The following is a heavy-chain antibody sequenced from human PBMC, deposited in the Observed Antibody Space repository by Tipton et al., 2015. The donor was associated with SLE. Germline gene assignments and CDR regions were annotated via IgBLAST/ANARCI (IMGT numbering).Heavy chain of an antibody. J-gene: IGHJ3*02. CDR2: IGTAGDT. V-gene: IGHV3-13*01. CDR1: GFTFSSYD. CDR3: ARDSGSRHAFDI. D-gene: IGHD1-26*01. Sequence: VQLVQSGGGLVQPGGSLRLSCAASGFTFSSYDMHWVRQATGKGLEWVSAIGTAGDTYYPGSVKGRFTISRENAKNSLYLQMNSLRAGDTAVYYCARDSGSRHAFDIWGQGTMVTVSS.